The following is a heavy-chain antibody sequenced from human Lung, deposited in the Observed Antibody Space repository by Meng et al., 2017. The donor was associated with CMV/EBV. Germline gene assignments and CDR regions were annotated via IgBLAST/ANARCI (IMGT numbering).Heavy chain of an antibody. D-gene: IGHD6-19*01. CDR2: IYHSGST. CDR1: GGSISSSNW. Sequence: QVRRQGPGPGPVKPSGTLSPTCAVSGGSISSSNWWSWVRQPPGKGLEWIGEIYHSGSTNYNPSLKSRVTISVDKSKNQFSLKLSSVTAADTAVYYCASFPPPGKQWLVTDYWGQGTLVTVSS. V-gene: IGHV4-4*02. J-gene: IGHJ4*02. CDR3: ASFPPPGKQWLVTDY.